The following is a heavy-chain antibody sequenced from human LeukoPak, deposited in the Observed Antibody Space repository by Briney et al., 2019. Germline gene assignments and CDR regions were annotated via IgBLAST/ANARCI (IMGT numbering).Heavy chain of an antibody. D-gene: IGHD6-13*01. CDR2: IYYSGST. CDR3: ARVKYRSSWYEGDWFDP. J-gene: IGHJ5*02. Sequence: PSETLSLTCTVSGGSISSSSYYWGWIRQPPGKGLEWIGSIYYSGSTYYNPSLKSRVTISVDTSKSQISLKETSVTAADTAVYYCARVKYRSSWYEGDWFDPWGQGTLVTVSS. V-gene: IGHV4-39*07. CDR1: GGSISSSSYY.